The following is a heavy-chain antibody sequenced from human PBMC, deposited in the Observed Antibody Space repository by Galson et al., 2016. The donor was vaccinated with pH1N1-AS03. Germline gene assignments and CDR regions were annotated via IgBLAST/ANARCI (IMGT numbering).Heavy chain of an antibody. J-gene: IGHJ4*02. V-gene: IGHV4-4*07. CDR2: IYTSGST. CDR1: GGSISSYY. Sequence: LSLTCTVSGGSISSYYWSWIRQPAGKGLEGIGRIYTSGSTIYNPSLKSRVTVSVDTSKNQLSLKLTSVTAADTAVYYCVSVWGDYDYWGQGTLVTVSS. CDR3: VSVWGDYDY. D-gene: IGHD3-16*01.